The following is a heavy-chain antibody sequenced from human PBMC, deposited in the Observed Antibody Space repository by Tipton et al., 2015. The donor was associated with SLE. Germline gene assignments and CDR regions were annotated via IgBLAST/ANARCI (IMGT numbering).Heavy chain of an antibody. CDR3: ARRPGGLRWYFDL. V-gene: IGHV4-61*01. D-gene: IGHD3-10*01. CDR1: GGSISISNYY. Sequence: TLSLTCTVSGGSISISNYYWTWIRQPPGKGLEWIGSAYYSGDSNYNPSPRTRVTMSVETSNNLFSLRLSSVTAADTAVYYCARRPGGLRWYFDLWGRGTLVTVSS. J-gene: IGHJ2*01. CDR2: AYYSGDS.